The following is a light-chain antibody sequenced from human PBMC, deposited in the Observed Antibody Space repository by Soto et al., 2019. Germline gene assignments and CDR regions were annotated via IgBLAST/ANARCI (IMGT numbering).Light chain of an antibody. J-gene: IGLJ2*01. V-gene: IGLV1-44*01. CDR2: GIN. CDR1: RSNIGSNT. Sequence: QTVVTQPPSASGTPGQRVTISCSGSRSNIGSNTVSWYQQLPGTAPKLLIYGINQRPSGVPDRFSGSTSGTSASLAISGLQSEDEANYYCATWDDSLSGSVVFGGGTQLTVL. CDR3: ATWDDSLSGSVV.